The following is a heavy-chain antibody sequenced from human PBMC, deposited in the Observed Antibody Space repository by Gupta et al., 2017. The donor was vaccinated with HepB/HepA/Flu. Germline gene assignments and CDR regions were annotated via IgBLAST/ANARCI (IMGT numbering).Heavy chain of an antibody. J-gene: IGHJ2*01. D-gene: IGHD6-6*01. CDR3: AKATGGWSSSSRRYFDL. CDR1: GFTFSSYA. Sequence: EVQLLESGGGLVQPGGSLRLSCAASGFTFSSYAMSWIRQAPGKGLEWVSGIRGGGGGTYYAESVEGRFTMSRDNSKSTLYLQMNSLRVEDTAVYFCAKATGGWSSSSRRYFDLWGRGTLVTVSS. V-gene: IGHV3-23*01. CDR2: IRGGGGGT.